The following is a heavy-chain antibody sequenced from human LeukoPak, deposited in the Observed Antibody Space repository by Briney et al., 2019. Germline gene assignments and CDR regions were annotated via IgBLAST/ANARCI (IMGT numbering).Heavy chain of an antibody. CDR3: AKELRPGSSWGLFDS. D-gene: IGHD6-13*01. Sequence: GGSLRLSCAASGFTFSSFAMTWVRQAPGKGLEWVSAISDGGGSTYYADSVKGRFTISRDNSKNTLYLQMNSLRGDDTAVYYCAKELRPGSSWGLFDSWGQGTLVTVSS. CDR2: ISDGGGST. CDR1: GFTFSSFA. J-gene: IGHJ4*02. V-gene: IGHV3-23*01.